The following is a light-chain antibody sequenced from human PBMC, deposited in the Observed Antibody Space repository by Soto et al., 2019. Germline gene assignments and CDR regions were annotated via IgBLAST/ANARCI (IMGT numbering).Light chain of an antibody. J-gene: IGLJ3*02. Sequence: QSALTQPASLSGSPGQSFTISCTGTSSDIGAYDYVSWFQQHPGKAPKLMISEVNNRPSGVSNRFSGSKSGNTAYLTISGLQSEDEADYYCAAWDDSLNGPVFGGGTKLTVL. CDR2: EVN. CDR3: AAWDDSLNGPV. CDR1: SSDIGAYDY. V-gene: IGLV2-14*01.